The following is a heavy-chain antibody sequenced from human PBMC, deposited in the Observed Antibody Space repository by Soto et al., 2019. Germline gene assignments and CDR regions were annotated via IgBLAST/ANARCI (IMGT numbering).Heavy chain of an antibody. CDR1: GLTFTTYN. V-gene: IGHV3-48*02. Sequence: GGSLRLSCAVSGLTFTTYNFNWVRQAPGKGLEWISFINPGSTTRHYADSVKGRFTISRDNAKNSLYLQMDSLTDADAAVYYCVRELKANSYGYFYWGQGTLVTVSS. D-gene: IGHD5-18*01. J-gene: IGHJ4*02. CDR3: VRELKANSYGYFY. CDR2: INPGSTTR.